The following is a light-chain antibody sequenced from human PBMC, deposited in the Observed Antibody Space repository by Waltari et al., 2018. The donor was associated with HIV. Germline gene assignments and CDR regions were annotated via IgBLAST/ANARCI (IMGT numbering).Light chain of an antibody. CDR1: SSDVCASNR. CDR3: CSFAGSYIV. CDR2: EVR. J-gene: IGLJ1*01. Sequence: QSALTQPRSVSGSPGQSVTISCTGTSSDVCASNRVSWYQQHPGKAPKVVLYEVRGRPAGVPDLFSGSKSANTASLTISGLQSDDEADYHCCSFAGSYIVFGTGTKVTVL. V-gene: IGLV2-11*01.